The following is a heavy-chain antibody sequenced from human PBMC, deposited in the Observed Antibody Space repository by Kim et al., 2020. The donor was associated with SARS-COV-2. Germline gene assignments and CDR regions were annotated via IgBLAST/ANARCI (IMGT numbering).Heavy chain of an antibody. CDR2: HNSGEP. J-gene: IGHJ4*02. CDR3: TREDY. Sequence: HNSGEPTYAQKFQGRVAMTRDTSISTAYMELTRLTSDDTAVYYCTREDYWGQGTLVTVSS. V-gene: IGHV1-2*02.